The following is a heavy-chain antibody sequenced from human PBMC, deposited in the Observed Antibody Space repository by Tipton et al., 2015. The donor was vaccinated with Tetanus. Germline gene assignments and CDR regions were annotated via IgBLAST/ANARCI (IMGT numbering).Heavy chain of an antibody. J-gene: IGHJ3*01. CDR1: GSTFREYW. CDR2: IQNDGGET. V-gene: IGHV3-7*03. Sequence: SLRLSCAASGSTFREYWMSWVRQAPGKGLEWVANIQNDGGETYHLESVRGRFTISRDNGKNSVYLQMNSLRTEDTAVYYCARLGRNSLGAFDVWGQGTLVSVSS. CDR3: ARLGRNSLGAFDV. D-gene: IGHD7-27*01.